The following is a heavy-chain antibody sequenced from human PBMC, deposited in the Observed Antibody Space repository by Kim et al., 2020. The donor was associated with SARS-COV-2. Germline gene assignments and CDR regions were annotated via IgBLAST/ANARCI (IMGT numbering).Heavy chain of an antibody. D-gene: IGHD5-18*01. CDR1: GGSISSYY. CDR3: ARDLYSYGYDY. J-gene: IGHJ4*02. V-gene: IGHV4-59*13. CDR2: IYYSGST. Sequence: SETLSLTCTVSGGSISSYYWSWIRQPPGKGLEWIGYIYYSGSTNYNPSLKSRVTISVDTSKNQFSLKLSSVTAADTAVYYCARDLYSYGYDYWGQGTLVTVSS.